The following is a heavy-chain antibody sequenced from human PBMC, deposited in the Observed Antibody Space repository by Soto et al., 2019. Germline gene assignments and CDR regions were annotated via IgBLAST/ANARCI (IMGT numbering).Heavy chain of an antibody. J-gene: IGHJ3*02. CDR2: ISSSSSTI. CDR3: ARDERYCSGGSCVDDAFDI. Sequence: GGSLRLSCAASGFTFSSYSMNWVRQAPGKGLEWVSYISSSSSTIYYADSVKGRFTISRDNAKNSLYLQMNSLRAEDTAVYYCARDERYCSGGSCVDDAFDIWGQGTMVTVSS. V-gene: IGHV3-48*01. D-gene: IGHD2-15*01. CDR1: GFTFSSYS.